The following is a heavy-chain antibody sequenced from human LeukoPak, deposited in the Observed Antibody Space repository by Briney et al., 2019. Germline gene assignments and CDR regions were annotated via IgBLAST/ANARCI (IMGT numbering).Heavy chain of an antibody. J-gene: IGHJ5*02. Sequence: GGSLRLSCAASGFTFDDYGMSWVRQAPGKGLEWVSGINWNGGSTGYGDSVKGRFTISRDNGKNSLYLQMSSLRAEDTAVYYCARVAYHDYGDSTDWFDPWGQGTLVTVSS. CDR1: GFTFDDYG. V-gene: IGHV3-20*04. CDR3: ARVAYHDYGDSTDWFDP. CDR2: INWNGGST. D-gene: IGHD4-17*01.